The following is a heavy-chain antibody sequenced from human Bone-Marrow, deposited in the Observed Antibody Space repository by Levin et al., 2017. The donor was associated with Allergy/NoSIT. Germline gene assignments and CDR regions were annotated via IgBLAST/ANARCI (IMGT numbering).Heavy chain of an antibody. J-gene: IGHJ4*02. CDR3: AGQTGRAVATSSNFDY. CDR2: IYSSGTT. V-gene: IGHV4-59*08. Sequence: SQTLSLTCTVSGGSISIYYWNWIRQPPGKGLEWIGYIYSSGTTNYSPSLESRLTISVDTSKNQFSLNLNSMTAADTAVYYCAGQTGRAVATSSNFDYWGQGILVTVSS. D-gene: IGHD6-19*01. CDR1: GGSISIYY.